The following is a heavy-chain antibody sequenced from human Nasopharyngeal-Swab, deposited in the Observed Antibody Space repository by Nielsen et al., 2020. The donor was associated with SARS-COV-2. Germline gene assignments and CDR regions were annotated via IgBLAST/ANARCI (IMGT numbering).Heavy chain of an antibody. J-gene: IGHJ6*03. CDR2: INPNSGGT. Sequence: WVRQAPGQGLEWMGRINPNSGGTNYAQKFQGRVTVTRDTSISAAYMELSRLRSDGTAVYYCARGRTTVTEYYYYYYFDVWGKGTTVTVSS. CDR3: ARGRTTVTEYYYYYYFDV. V-gene: IGHV1-2*06. D-gene: IGHD4-17*01.